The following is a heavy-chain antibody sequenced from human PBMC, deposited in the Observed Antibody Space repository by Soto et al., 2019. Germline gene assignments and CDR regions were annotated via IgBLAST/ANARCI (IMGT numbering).Heavy chain of an antibody. Sequence: QVQLQESGPGLVKPSQTLSLTCTVSGDSVSGGDSYWSWLHHPPGKALEWIGYTSFSGYTSYTPSLKSRVTISVDMSKSQFSLRLTSVTAADTAIYYCVRGGNPYHYATSGPGTFDKWGQGTLVSVSS. J-gene: IGHJ4*02. V-gene: IGHV4-30-4*01. CDR3: VRGGNPYHYATSGPGTFDK. D-gene: IGHD3-22*01. CDR1: GDSVSGGDSY. CDR2: TSFSGYT.